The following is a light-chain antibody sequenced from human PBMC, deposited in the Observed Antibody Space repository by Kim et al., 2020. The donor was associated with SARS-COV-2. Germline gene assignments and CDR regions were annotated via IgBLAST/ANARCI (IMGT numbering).Light chain of an antibody. J-gene: IGKJ1*01. CDR2: GAS. CDR3: HQYGSSVWT. Sequence: PGEIATLSCRAGQSVTRDYLAWYQQKPGQAPRLLIYGASSRATDIPDRFSGTGSGTDFTLTIDRLEPEDFAVYYCHQYGSSVWTFGQGTKVDIK. V-gene: IGKV3-20*01. CDR1: QSVTRDY.